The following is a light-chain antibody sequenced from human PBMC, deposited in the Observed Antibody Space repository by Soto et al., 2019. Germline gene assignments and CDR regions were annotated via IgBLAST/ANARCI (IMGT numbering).Light chain of an antibody. CDR3: SSYTSSSTPPVV. J-gene: IGLJ2*01. CDR1: SSDVGGYNY. V-gene: IGLV2-14*01. CDR2: DVS. Sequence: QSVLTQPASVSGSPGQSITISCTGTSSDVGGYNYVSWYQQHPGKAPKLMIYDVSNRPSGVSNRFSGSKSGNTASLTISGLQAEDEDDYYCSSYTSSSTPPVVFGGGTKLTVL.